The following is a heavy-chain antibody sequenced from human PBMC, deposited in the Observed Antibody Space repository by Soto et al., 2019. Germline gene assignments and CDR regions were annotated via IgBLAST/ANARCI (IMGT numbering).Heavy chain of an antibody. CDR2: IYYSGSS. J-gene: IGHJ4*02. CDR3: ARHEAGTTHY. CDR1: RDSISLYY. Sequence: PSETVSLTCTVFRDSISLYYWSWIRQPPGKGLEWIGYIYYSGSSTYNPSLKSRVTMSVDTSKNQFSLNLSSVTAADTAVYYCARHEAGTTHYWGPATLVTVSS. V-gene: IGHV4-59*08.